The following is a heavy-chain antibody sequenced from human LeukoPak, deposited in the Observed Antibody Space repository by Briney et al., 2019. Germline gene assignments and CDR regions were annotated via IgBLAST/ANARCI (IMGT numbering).Heavy chain of an antibody. V-gene: IGHV1-2*02. CDR3: GRGNKSFDP. CDR1: GYTFTAYY. CDR2: INPNTGDT. J-gene: IGHJ5*02. Sequence: GASVKVSCKASGYTFTAYYVHWVRQAPGQGLKWIGWINPNTGDTNYAPKFQGRVTMIKDTSTHSAYMELNKLTSDDTAVYYCGRGNKSFDPWGQGTLVTVSS.